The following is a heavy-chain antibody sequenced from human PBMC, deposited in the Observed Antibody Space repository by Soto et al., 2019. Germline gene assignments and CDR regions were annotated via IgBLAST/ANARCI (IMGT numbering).Heavy chain of an antibody. CDR2: ISAHNGNT. J-gene: IGHJ4*02. Sequence: QVHLVQSGAEVKKPGASVKVSCKGSGYNSTTYGITWVRQALGQGLEWMAWISAHNGNTDYAQKPQGRVTVTRDASTCTAYMELRSLRSDDTAVYYCARGRYGDYWGQGALVTVSS. CDR1: GYNSTTYG. CDR3: ARGRYGDY. D-gene: IGHD1-1*01. V-gene: IGHV1-18*01.